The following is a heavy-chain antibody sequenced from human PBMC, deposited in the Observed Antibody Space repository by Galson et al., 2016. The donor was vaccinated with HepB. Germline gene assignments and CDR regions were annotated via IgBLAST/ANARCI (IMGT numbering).Heavy chain of an antibody. V-gene: IGHV2-70*01. CDR2: IDWADDK. J-gene: IGHJ4*02. CDR3: ARILRWGGSSTAALPPDY. CDR1: GFSLNAGGMC. D-gene: IGHD1-26*01. Sequence: PALVKPTQTLTLTCTFSGFSLNAGGMCVSWIRQPPGRALEWLALIDWADDKYFNTSLETRLTISKDTSKNQVVLTMTNVDPVDTATYYCARILRWGGSSTAALPPDYWGQGILVIVSS.